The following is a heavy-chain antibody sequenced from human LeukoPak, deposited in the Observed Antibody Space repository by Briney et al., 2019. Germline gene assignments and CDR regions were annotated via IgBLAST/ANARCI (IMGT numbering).Heavy chain of an antibody. D-gene: IGHD6-13*01. V-gene: IGHV4-39*07. J-gene: IGHJ5*02. Sequence: PSETLSLTCTVSGGSISTSSYSWGWIRQPPGKGLEWIGSIYYSGSTYYNPSLKSRVTISVDTSKNQFSLKLSSVTAADTAVYYCARDTIAAAGFAWFDPWGQGTLVTVSS. CDR3: ARDTIAAAGFAWFDP. CDR1: GGSISTSSYS. CDR2: IYYSGST.